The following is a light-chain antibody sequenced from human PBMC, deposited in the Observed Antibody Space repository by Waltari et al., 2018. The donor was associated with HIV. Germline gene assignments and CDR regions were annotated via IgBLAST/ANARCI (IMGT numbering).Light chain of an antibody. CDR3: QQYNNWPPWT. V-gene: IGKV3-15*01. CDR2: GAS. Sequence: EIVMTQSPATLSVSPGERVTLPCRASQSITTKLAWYQQTPRQAPRLLIYGASTRAPGSPYRFSGSGSGTEFTRTISSLQSEDFAIYYCQQYNNWPPWTFGQGTKVEI. CDR1: QSITTK. J-gene: IGKJ1*01.